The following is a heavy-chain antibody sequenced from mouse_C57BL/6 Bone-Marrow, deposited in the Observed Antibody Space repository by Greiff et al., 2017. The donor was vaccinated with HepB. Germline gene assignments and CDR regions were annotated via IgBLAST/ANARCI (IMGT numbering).Heavy chain of an antibody. J-gene: IGHJ3*01. CDR3: TGVTTGFAY. D-gene: IGHD2-2*01. CDR2: IDPENGDT. Sequence: VHVKQSGAELVRPGASVKLSCTASGFNIKDDYMHWVKQRPEQGLEWIGWIDPENGDTEYASKFQGKATITADTSSNTAYLQLSSLTSEDTAVYYCTGVTTGFAYWGQGTLVTVSA. V-gene: IGHV14-4*01. CDR1: GFNIKDDY.